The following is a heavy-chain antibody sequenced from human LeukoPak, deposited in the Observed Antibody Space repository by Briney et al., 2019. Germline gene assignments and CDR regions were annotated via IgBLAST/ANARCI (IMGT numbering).Heavy chain of an antibody. J-gene: IGHJ4*02. Sequence: ASVKVSCKASGYTFTGYYMRWVRQAPGQGLEWMGIINPSGGSTSYAQKFQGRVTMSRDTSTSTVYMELSSLRSEDTAVYYCARDIVGAIGYWGQGTLVTVSS. CDR3: ARDIVGAIGY. D-gene: IGHD1-26*01. CDR1: GYTFTGYY. V-gene: IGHV1-46*01. CDR2: INPSGGST.